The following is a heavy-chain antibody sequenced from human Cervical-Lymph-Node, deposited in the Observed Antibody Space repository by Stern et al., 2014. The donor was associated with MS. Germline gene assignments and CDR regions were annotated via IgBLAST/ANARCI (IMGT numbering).Heavy chain of an antibody. V-gene: IGHV4-30-2*01. CDR2: IVHSGST. Sequence: QVQLMQSGSGLVKPSQTLSLTCAVSGGSISSGDYSWSWIRQPPGKSLEWIGYIVHSGSTYYNPSLKSRVSISVDRSKNQFSLKLSSVTAADTAMYYCARIFGGNFDNWGQGTLVTVSS. D-gene: IGHD4-23*01. J-gene: IGHJ4*02. CDR3: ARIFGGNFDN. CDR1: GGSISSGDYS.